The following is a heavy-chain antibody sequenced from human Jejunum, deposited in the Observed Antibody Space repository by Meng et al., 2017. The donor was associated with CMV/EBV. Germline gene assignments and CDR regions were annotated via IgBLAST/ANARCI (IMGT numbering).Heavy chain of an antibody. V-gene: IGHV3-30*04. J-gene: IGHJ4*02. Sequence: LRLSCAASWFTFSNYAMHWVRQAPGKGLEWVAFILYDGSNEYYADSVKGRFTVSRDNSKNTLYLQMDSLRREDTAVYYCARIFTSSDYWGQGTLVTVSS. D-gene: IGHD2-2*01. CDR1: WFTFSNYA. CDR2: ILYDGSNE. CDR3: ARIFTSSDY.